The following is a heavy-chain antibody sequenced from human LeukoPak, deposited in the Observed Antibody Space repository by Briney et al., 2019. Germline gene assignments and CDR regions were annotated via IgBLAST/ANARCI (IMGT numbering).Heavy chain of an antibody. CDR3: ARGYYDFWSGYYTGCARGGDSPCDAFDI. V-gene: IGHV3-30*01. Sequence: GGSLRLSCAASGFTFSSYAMHWVRQAPGKGLEWVAVISYDGSNKYYADSVEGRFTISRDNSKNTLYLQMNSLRAEDTAVYYCARGYYDFWSGYYTGCARGGDSPCDAFDIWGQGTMVTVSS. CDR1: GFTFSSYA. J-gene: IGHJ3*02. D-gene: IGHD3-3*01. CDR2: ISYDGSNK.